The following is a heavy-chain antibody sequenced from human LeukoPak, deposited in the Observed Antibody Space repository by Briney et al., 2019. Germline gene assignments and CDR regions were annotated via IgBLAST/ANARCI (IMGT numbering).Heavy chain of an antibody. D-gene: IGHD3-22*01. CDR2: ISSSSTI. V-gene: IGHV3-48*01. CDR3: ARGEAYYYDSSGYSA. CDR1: GFTFSSYS. J-gene: IGHJ5*02. Sequence: GGSLRLSCAASGFTFSSYSMNWVRQAPGKGLEWVSYISSSSTIYYADSVKGRFTISRDNAKNSLYLQMNSLRAEDTAAHYCARGEAYYYDSSGYSAWGQGTLVTVSS.